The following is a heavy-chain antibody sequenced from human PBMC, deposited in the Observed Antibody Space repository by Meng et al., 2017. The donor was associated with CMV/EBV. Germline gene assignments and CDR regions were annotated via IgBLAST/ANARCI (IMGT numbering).Heavy chain of an antibody. CDR1: GYTPTELS. CDR2: FDPEDGET. V-gene: IGHV1-24*01. Sequence: ASVKVSCKVSGYTPTELSMHWVRQAPGKGLEWMGGFDPEDGETIYAQKFQGRVTMTEDTSTDTAYMELSSLRSEDTAVYYCAREGQSGVPAAIYGFWFDPWGQGTLVTVSS. D-gene: IGHD2-2*02. CDR3: AREGQSGVPAAIYGFWFDP. J-gene: IGHJ5*02.